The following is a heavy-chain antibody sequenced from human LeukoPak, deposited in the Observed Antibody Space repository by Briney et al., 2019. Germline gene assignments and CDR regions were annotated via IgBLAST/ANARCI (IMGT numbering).Heavy chain of an antibody. Sequence: PSETLSLTCTVSGGTISSYYWSWIRQPPGKGLEWIGYIYYSGSTNYNPSLKSRVTISVDTSKNQFSLKLSSVTAADTAVYYCARAEPLWGGSGGAFDIWGQGTMVTVSS. CDR3: ARAEPLWGGSGGAFDI. CDR1: GGTISSYY. CDR2: IYYSGST. V-gene: IGHV4-59*01. D-gene: IGHD2-21*01. J-gene: IGHJ3*02.